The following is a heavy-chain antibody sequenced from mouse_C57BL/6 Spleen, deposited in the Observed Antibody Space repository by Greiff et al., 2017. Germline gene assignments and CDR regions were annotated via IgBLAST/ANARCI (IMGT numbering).Heavy chain of an antibody. J-gene: IGHJ2*01. CDR1: GYSFTGYF. V-gene: IGHV1-20*01. D-gene: IGHD1-1*01. Sequence: EVQVVESGPELVKPGDSVKISCKASGYSFTGYFMNWVMQSHGKSLEWIGRINPYNGDTFYNQKFKGKATLTVDKSSSTAHMELRSLTSEDSAVYYCARSDYYGSSHFDYWGQGTTLTVSS. CDR3: ARSDYYGSSHFDY. CDR2: INPYNGDT.